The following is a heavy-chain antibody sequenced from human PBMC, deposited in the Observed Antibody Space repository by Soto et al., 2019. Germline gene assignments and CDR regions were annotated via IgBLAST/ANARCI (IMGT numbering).Heavy chain of an antibody. D-gene: IGHD2-15*01. V-gene: IGHV4-34*01. CDR2: INHSGST. CDR1: GGSFSGYY. J-gene: IGHJ5*02. CDR3: ARGRRNQGVVVVAATRWWFDP. Sequence: QVQLQQWGAGLLKPSETLSLTCAVYGGSFSGYYWSWIRQPPGKGLEWIGEINHSGSTNYNPSLKSRVTISVDTSKNQFSLKLSSVTAADTAVYYCARGRRNQGVVVVAATRWWFDPWGQGTLVTVSS.